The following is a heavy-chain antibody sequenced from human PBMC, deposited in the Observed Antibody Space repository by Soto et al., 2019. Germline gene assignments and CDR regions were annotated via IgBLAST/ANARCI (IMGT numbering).Heavy chain of an antibody. V-gene: IGHV3-23*01. Sequence: EVQLLESGGGLVQPGGSLRLSCAASGFTFSTYAMTWVRQAPGKGLEWVSGISGSGGSTYYADSVKGRFTISRDNSNNTKYLQMNMLRVKEADVYDYAKRTLATVLRVSGGRGAPWGEGTVVPVSP. CDR3: AKRTLATVLRVSGGRGAP. CDR2: ISGSGGST. D-gene: IGHD4-4*01. J-gene: IGHJ5*02. CDR1: GFTFSTYA.